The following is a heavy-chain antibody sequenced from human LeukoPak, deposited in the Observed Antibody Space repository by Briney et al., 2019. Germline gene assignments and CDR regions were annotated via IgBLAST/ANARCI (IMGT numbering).Heavy chain of an antibody. CDR3: ARDESYYDSSGYYSTDAFDI. CDR2: IYTSGST. D-gene: IGHD3-22*01. V-gene: IGHV4-4*07. Sequence: PSETLSLTCTVSGGSISSYYWSWIRQPAGKGLEWIGRIYTSGSTNYNPSLKSRVTMSVDTSKNQFSLKLSSVTAADTAVYYCARDESYYDSSGYYSTDAFDIWGQGTMATVSS. J-gene: IGHJ3*02. CDR1: GGSISSYY.